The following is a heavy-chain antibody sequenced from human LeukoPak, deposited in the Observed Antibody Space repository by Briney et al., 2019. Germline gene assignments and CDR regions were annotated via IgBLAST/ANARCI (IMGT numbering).Heavy chain of an antibody. D-gene: IGHD1-26*01. CDR2: ISGSGGST. CDR1: GFTFSSYA. V-gene: IGHV3-23*01. CDR3: GKNGARELRGYFDY. Sequence: GGSLRLSCAASGFTFSSYAMSWVRQAPGKGLEWVSAISGSGGSTYYADSVKGRFTISRDNSKNTLYLQMNSLRAEDTAVYYCGKNGARELRGYFDYWGQGTLVTVSS. J-gene: IGHJ4*02.